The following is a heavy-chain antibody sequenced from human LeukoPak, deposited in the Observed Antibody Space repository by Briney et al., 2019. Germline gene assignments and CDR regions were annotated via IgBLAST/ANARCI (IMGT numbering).Heavy chain of an antibody. D-gene: IGHD6-19*01. CDR3: AREGSSGWLGCY. V-gene: IGHV6-1*01. CDR1: GDSVSSNNAA. J-gene: IGHJ4*02. CDR2: TYYRSDWYN. Sequence: SQTLSLTCVISGDSVSSNNAAWNWIRQSPSRGLEWLGRTYYRSDWYNDYAESVKSRITIKADTSKNQFSLQMNSLTPEDTAVYYCAREGSSGWLGCYWGQGTLVTVSS.